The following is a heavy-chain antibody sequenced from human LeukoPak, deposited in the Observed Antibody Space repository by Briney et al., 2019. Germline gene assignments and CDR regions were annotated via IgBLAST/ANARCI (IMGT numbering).Heavy chain of an antibody. V-gene: IGHV1-69*05. Sequence: SVKVSCKASGGTFISYAISWVRQAPGQGLEWMGGIIPIFGTANYAQKFQGRVTMTRDMSTSTVYMELSSLRSEDTAVYYCEVVGTTSGAFDYWGQGTLVTVSS. CDR2: IIPIFGTA. CDR1: GGTFISYA. J-gene: IGHJ4*02. CDR3: EVVGTTSGAFDY. D-gene: IGHD1-26*01.